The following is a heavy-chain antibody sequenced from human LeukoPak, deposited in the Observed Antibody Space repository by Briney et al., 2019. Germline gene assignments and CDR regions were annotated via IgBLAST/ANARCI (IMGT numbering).Heavy chain of an antibody. V-gene: IGHV1-69*13. D-gene: IGHD3-22*01. CDR3: TTSTGYYYVPGY. Sequence: GASVKVSCKASGGTFSSYAISWVRQAPGQGLEWMGGIIPIFGTANYAQNFQGRLTITADESTSTAYMDLSSLRSEDTAMYYCTTSTGYYYVPGYWGQGTLVTVSS. CDR2: IIPIFGTA. CDR1: GGTFSSYA. J-gene: IGHJ4*02.